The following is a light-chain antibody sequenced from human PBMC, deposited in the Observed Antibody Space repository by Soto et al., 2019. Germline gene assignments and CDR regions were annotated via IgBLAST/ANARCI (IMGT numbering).Light chain of an antibody. V-gene: IGLV2-14*01. CDR1: SSDVGGYNY. CDR3: RSYTSSSAHVV. J-gene: IGLJ2*01. CDR2: DVS. Sequence: QSALTQPASVSGSPGQSITISCTGTSSDVGGYNYVSWYQQHPGKAPKLMIYDVSNRPSGVSNRFSGYKSGNTASLTISGLQTEDEDDYYCRSYTSSSAHVVFGGGTKLTVL.